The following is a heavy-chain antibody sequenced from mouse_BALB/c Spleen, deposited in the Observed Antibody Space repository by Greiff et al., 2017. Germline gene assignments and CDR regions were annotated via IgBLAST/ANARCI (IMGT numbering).Heavy chain of an antibody. J-gene: IGHJ1*01. CDR3: AREGLRRYFDV. D-gene: IGHD1-1*01. Sequence: VQLQQSGPGLVKPSQSLSLTCTVTGYSITSDYAWNWIRQFPGNKLEWMGYISYSGSTSYNPSLKSRISITRDTSKNQFFLQLNSVTTEDTATYYCAREGLRRYFDVWGAGTTVTVSS. CDR1: GYSITSDYA. CDR2: ISYSGST. V-gene: IGHV3-2*02.